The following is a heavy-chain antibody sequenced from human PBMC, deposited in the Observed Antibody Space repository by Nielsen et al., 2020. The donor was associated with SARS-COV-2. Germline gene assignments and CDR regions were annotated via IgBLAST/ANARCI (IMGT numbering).Heavy chain of an antibody. Sequence: GESLKISCAASGFTFSSYGMHWVRQAPGKGLEWVAVISYDGSNKYYADSVKGRFTISRDNSKNTLYLQMNSLRAEDTAVYYCAKDLTTKYFEDWFDPWGQGTLVTVSS. J-gene: IGHJ5*02. CDR2: ISYDGSNK. CDR1: GFTFSSYG. V-gene: IGHV3-30*18. CDR3: AKDLTTKYFEDWFDP. D-gene: IGHD4-11*01.